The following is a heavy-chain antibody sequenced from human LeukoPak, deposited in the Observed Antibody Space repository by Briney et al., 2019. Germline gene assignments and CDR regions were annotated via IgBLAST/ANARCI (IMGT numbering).Heavy chain of an antibody. Sequence: ASVTVSCTASGYTFTSYGISWVRQAPGQGLEWMGWVSAYNGNTNYAQKLQGRVTMTTDTSTSTAYMELRSLRSDDTAVYYCARGITYYYDSSGYYYFDYWGQGTLVTVSS. CDR3: ARGITYYYDSSGYYYFDY. V-gene: IGHV1-18*01. CDR2: VSAYNGNT. J-gene: IGHJ4*02. D-gene: IGHD3-22*01. CDR1: GYTFTSYG.